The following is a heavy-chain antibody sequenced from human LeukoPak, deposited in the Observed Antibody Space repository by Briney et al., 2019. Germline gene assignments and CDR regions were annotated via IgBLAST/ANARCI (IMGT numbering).Heavy chain of an antibody. CDR1: GFTFDDYG. Sequence: GGSLRLSCAASGFTFDDYGMSWVRQAPGKGLEWVSGINWSGGSTDYADSVKGRFTISRDNAKNSLYLQMNSLRAEETALYYCARDWAIAATAGTGDAFDIWGQGTMVTVSS. CDR3: ARDWAIAATAGTGDAFDI. V-gene: IGHV3-20*04. D-gene: IGHD6-13*01. J-gene: IGHJ3*02. CDR2: INWSGGST.